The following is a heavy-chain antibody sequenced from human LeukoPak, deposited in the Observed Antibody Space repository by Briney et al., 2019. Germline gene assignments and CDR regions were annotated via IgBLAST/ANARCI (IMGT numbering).Heavy chain of an antibody. CDR3: ARGHGGQQLFDY. Sequence: PGGSLRLSCAASGFTFSSYAMHWVRQAPGKGPEWVAVISYDGSNKYYADSVKGRFTISRDNSKNTLYLQMNSLRAEDTAVYYCARGHGGQQLFDYWGQGTLVTVSS. CDR1: GFTFSSYA. D-gene: IGHD6-13*01. J-gene: IGHJ4*02. CDR2: ISYDGSNK. V-gene: IGHV3-30*04.